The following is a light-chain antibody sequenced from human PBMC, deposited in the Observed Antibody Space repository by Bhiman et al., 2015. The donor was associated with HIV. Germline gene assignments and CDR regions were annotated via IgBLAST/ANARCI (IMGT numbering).Light chain of an antibody. V-gene: IGLV2-14*03. Sequence: QSALTQPASVSGSPGQSITISCTAASGDLGPVSWYQQHPATAPKLLIYDVSERPSGVSHRFSGSKSGNTASLTISGLQAEDEADYYCSSYTSSSTLLFGGGTKLTVL. CDR2: DVS. J-gene: IGLJ2*01. CDR3: SSYTSSSTLL. CDR1: SGDLGP.